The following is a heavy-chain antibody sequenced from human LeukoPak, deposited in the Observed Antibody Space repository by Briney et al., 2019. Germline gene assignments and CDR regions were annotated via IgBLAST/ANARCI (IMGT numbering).Heavy chain of an antibody. V-gene: IGHV4-4*02. CDR1: GDSISSSNW. J-gene: IGHJ4*02. Sequence: PSGTLSLTCAVSGDSISSSNWWSWVRQPPGKGLEWIGEIYHSGSPNYNPSLKSRVTISVDKSRNHFSLNLSSVTAADTAVYYCARVNINNWHSCDYWGQGTLVTVSS. D-gene: IGHD1-1*01. CDR3: ARVNINNWHSCDY. CDR2: IYHSGSP.